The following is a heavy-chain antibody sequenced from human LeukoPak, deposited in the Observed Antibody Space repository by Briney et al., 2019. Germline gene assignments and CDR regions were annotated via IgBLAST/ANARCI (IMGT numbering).Heavy chain of an antibody. V-gene: IGHV4-59*02. CDR1: GGSVSSYF. Sequence: SETLSLTCTVPGGSVSSYFWNWIRQPPGKGLEWIGNIYYSGGTNYNPSLKTRVTISLDTSKNQFSLKLSSVTAADTAVYYCARDWELGYWGQGTLVTVSS. CDR2: IYYSGGT. D-gene: IGHD1-26*01. CDR3: ARDWELGY. J-gene: IGHJ4*02.